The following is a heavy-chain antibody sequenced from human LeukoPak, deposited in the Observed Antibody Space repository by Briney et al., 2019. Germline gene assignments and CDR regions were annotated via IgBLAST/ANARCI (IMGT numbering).Heavy chain of an antibody. V-gene: IGHV4-39*01. Sequence: PSETLSLTCTVSGGSISSSSYYWGWIRPPPGKGREGVGSIYYSGSTYYNPSLKSRVTISVDTSKNQFSLKLSSVTAADTAVYYCARLSSVEEGPYYYYYYYMDVWGKGTTVTISS. J-gene: IGHJ6*03. CDR3: ARLSSVEEGPYYYYYYYMDV. D-gene: IGHD6-6*01. CDR1: GGSISSSSYY. CDR2: IYYSGST.